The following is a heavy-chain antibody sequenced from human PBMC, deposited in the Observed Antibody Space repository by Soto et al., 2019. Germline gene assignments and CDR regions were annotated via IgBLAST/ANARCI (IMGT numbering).Heavy chain of an antibody. CDR2: ISSSSSYI. CDR1: GFTFSSYS. V-gene: IGHV3-21*01. D-gene: IGHD2-2*01. J-gene: IGHJ4*02. CDR3: ARDSCSSTSCFD. Sequence: EVQLVESGGGLVKPGGSLRLSCAASGFTFSSYSMNWVRQAPGKGLEWVSSISSSSSYIYYADSVKRRFTISRDNAKNSLYLQMNSLRAEDTAVYYCARDSCSSTSCFDWGQGTLVTVSS.